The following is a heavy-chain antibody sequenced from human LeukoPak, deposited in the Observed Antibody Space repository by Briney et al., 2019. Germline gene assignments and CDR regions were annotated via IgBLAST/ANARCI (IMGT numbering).Heavy chain of an antibody. V-gene: IGHV4-39*01. Sequence: SETLSLTCTVSGGSISSSNYYWVWIRQPPGKGLEWVGSIYYSGSTYYNPSLKSRVTISVDTSKNQFSLKLSSVTAADTAVYYCARGGPHYLARLDPFDFWGQGTLVTVSS. J-gene: IGHJ4*02. D-gene: IGHD6-25*01. CDR3: ARGGPHYLARLDPFDF. CDR2: IYYSGST. CDR1: GGSISSSNYY.